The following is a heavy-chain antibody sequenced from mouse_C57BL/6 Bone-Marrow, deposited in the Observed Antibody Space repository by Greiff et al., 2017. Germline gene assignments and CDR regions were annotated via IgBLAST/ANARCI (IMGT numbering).Heavy chain of an antibody. J-gene: IGHJ2*01. CDR3: AREGYCFDY. CDR2: IDPSDSYT. CDR1: GYTFTSYW. V-gene: IGHV1-50*01. Sequence: VQLQQPGAELVKPGASVTLSCKASGYTFTSYWMQWVKQRPGQGLEWIGEIDPSDSYTNYNQKFKGKATWTVDTSSSTAYMQLSSLTSEDSAVEYCAREGYCFDYWGQGTTLTVSS.